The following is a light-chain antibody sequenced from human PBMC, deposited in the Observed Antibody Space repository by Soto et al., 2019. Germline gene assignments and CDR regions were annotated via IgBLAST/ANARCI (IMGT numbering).Light chain of an antibody. Sequence: DIQMTQSPSSLSASVGDRVTITCRASQGIRHYLAWYQQKPGKVPKLLIYEASNLQSGVPSRFRGGGSGTEFTLTISSLQSEDFAVYYCQQYNNWPPITFGQGTRLEIK. CDR3: QQYNNWPPIT. CDR2: EAS. J-gene: IGKJ5*01. V-gene: IGKV1-27*01. CDR1: QGIRHY.